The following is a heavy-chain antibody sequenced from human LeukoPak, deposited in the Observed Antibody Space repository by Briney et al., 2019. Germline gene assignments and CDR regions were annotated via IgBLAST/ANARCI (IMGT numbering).Heavy chain of an antibody. J-gene: IGHJ4*02. Sequence: SETLSLTCAVYGGPFSGYYWSWIRQPPGKGVEWIGEFNHSGSTNYNPSLKSRVTISVDTSKNQFSLKLSSVTAADTAVYYCARGYSRGYSGYVHFGYWGQGTLVTVSS. D-gene: IGHD5-12*01. V-gene: IGHV4-34*01. CDR1: GGPFSGYY. CDR2: FNHSGST. CDR3: ARGYSRGYSGYVHFGY.